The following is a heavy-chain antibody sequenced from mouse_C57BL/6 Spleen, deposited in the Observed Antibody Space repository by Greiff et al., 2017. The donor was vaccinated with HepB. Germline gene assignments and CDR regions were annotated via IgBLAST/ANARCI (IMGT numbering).Heavy chain of an antibody. CDR1: GFTFTDYY. CDR3: ARYKGWLLPNYFDY. J-gene: IGHJ2*01. CDR2: IRNKANGYTT. Sequence: EVMLVESGGGLVQPGGSLSLSCAASGFTFTDYYMSWVRQPPGKALEWLGFIRNKANGYTTEYSASVKGRFTISRDNSQSILYLQMNALRAEDSATYYCARYKGWLLPNYFDYWGQGTTLTVSS. V-gene: IGHV7-3*01. D-gene: IGHD2-3*01.